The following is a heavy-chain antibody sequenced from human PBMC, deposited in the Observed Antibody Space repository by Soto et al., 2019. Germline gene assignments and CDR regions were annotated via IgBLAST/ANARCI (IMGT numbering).Heavy chain of an antibody. CDR1: GGSISSYY. CDR2: IYTSGST. V-gene: IGHV4-4*07. D-gene: IGHD3-3*01. CDR3: ARDQGYYDFWSGYPLYYYYGMDV. J-gene: IGHJ6*02. Sequence: SETLSLTCTVSGGSISSYYWSWIRQPAGKGLEWIGRIYTSGSTNYNPSLKSRVTMSVDTSKNQFSLKLSSVTAADTAVYYCARDQGYYDFWSGYPLYYYYGMDVWGQGTTVTVSS.